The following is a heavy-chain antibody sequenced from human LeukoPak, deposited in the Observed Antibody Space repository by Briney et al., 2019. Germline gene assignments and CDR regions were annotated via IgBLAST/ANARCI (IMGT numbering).Heavy chain of an antibody. CDR1: GFTFSSYW. V-gene: IGHV3-7*01. D-gene: IGHD3-10*01. CDR3: ARMVRGVISPFDY. J-gene: IGHJ4*02. Sequence: GGSLRLSCAASGFTFSSYWMSWVRQAPGKGLEWVANINQDGSEKHYVDSVKGRFTISRDNAKNSLYLQMNSLRAEDTAVYYCARMVRGVISPFDYWGQGTLVTVSS. CDR2: INQDGSEK.